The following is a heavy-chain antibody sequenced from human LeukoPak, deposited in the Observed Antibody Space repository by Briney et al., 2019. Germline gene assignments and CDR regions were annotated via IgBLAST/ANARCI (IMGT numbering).Heavy chain of an antibody. D-gene: IGHD5-18*01. CDR1: RGSISGYY. J-gene: IGHJ4*02. CDR2: IYYSGRT. CDR3: ASSLYSYGSYYFDY. Sequence: SETLSLTCTVSRGSISGYYWSWLRQPPGKGLEWVGHIYYSGRTSYNPSLRSRVTISVGTSKNQFSLKLSSVTAADTAVYYCASSLYSYGSYYFDYWGQGTLVTVSS. V-gene: IGHV4-59*01.